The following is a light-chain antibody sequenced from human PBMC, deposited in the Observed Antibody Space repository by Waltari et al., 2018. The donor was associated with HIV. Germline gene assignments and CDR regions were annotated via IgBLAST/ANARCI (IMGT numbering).Light chain of an antibody. CDR3: SSYTSSSTLV. CDR1: SSDVGGYNY. Sequence: QSALTQPASVSGSPGQSITISCTGTSSDVGGYNYVSWYQQHPGKDPKPKVYEFSNRPAGVSNRFSGSKAGNTASLTISGLQAEDEADYYCSSYTSSSTLVFGGGTELTVL. V-gene: IGLV2-14*01. J-gene: IGLJ2*01. CDR2: EFS.